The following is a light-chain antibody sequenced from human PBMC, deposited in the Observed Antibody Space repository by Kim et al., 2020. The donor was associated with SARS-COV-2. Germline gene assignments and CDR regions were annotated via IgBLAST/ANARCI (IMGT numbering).Light chain of an antibody. V-gene: IGKV3-15*01. CDR1: QSLSCR. J-gene: IGKJ4*01. CDR2: DTF. CDR3: QQYNTWPLT. Sequence: VCPWASAPLSCRASQSLSCRLAWFQQKPGQAPRLLIYDTFIRATDIPARFSGSGSGTDFTLTISSLQSEDFAVYYCQQYNTWPLTFGGGTKVDIK.